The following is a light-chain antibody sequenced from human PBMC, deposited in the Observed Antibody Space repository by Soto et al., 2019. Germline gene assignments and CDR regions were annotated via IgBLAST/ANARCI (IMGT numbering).Light chain of an antibody. Sequence: EIVLTQSPGTLSLSPGERATLSCRASQSVSTSYLAWYQQKPGQAPRLLIHDASSRASGIPDRFSGSGSGTDFTLTISRLEPEDFAVYYCQHYVSTPPWTFGQGTKVEVK. CDR2: DAS. J-gene: IGKJ1*01. CDR3: QHYVSTPPWT. CDR1: QSVSTSY. V-gene: IGKV3-20*01.